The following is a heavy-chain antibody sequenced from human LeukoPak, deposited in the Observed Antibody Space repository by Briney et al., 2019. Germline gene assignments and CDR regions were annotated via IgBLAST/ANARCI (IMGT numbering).Heavy chain of an antibody. Sequence: GGSLRLSCAASGFTFSTYWMTWVRQAPGKGLEWVANIKQDGSEKYYVDSVKGRFTISRDNAKNSLYLQMNSLRAEDTAVYYCARANFLNYYDSSGYYGFDYWGQGTLVTVSS. V-gene: IGHV3-7*01. J-gene: IGHJ4*02. CDR1: GFTFSTYW. CDR3: ARANFLNYYDSSGYYGFDY. D-gene: IGHD3-22*01. CDR2: IKQDGSEK.